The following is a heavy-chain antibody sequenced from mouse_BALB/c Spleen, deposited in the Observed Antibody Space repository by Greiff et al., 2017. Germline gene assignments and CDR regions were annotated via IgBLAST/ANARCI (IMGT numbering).Heavy chain of an antibody. CDR3: ARQRSYYDYDGGFAY. J-gene: IGHJ3*01. CDR1: GFTFSSYT. D-gene: IGHD2-4*01. V-gene: IGHV5-12-2*01. CDR2: ISNGGGST. Sequence: EVQRVESGGGLVQPGGSLKLSCAASGFTFSSYTMSWVRQTPEKRLEWVAYISNGGGSTYYPDTVKGRFTISRDNAKNTLYLQMSSLKSEDTAMYYCARQRSYYDYDGGFAYWGQGTLVTVSA.